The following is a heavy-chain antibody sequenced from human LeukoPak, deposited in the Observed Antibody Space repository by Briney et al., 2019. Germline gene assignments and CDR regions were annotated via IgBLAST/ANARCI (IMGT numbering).Heavy chain of an antibody. CDR1: GYSFTSYW. V-gene: IGHV5-51*01. D-gene: IGHD1-26*01. J-gene: IGHJ4*02. CDR3: ARLIVGATDEVGGFDY. Sequence: GESLQISCKGSGYSFTSYWIGWVRQLPGKGLEWMGIIYPGDSDTRYSPSFQGQVTISADKSISTAYLQWSSLKASDTAMYYCARLIVGATDEVGGFDYWGQGTLVTVSS. CDR2: IYPGDSDT.